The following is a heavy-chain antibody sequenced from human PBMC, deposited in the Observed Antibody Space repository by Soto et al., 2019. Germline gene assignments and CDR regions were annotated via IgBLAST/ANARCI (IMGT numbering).Heavy chain of an antibody. V-gene: IGHV1-3*01. CDR1: GHTLTNYQ. CDR3: ARGRNLVVSMYYGLDL. D-gene: IGHD1-7*01. CDR2: IEGDSGDA. J-gene: IGHJ6*02. Sequence: QVQLVQSGAEMKKPGASVKVSCKASGHTLTNYQMHWLRQAPGHGSEWMGYIEGDSGDASYSQKFQDRITITRQTSANTAYLDLSRLRSEDTAVYYCARGRNLVVSMYYGLDLWCQGTTVTVSS.